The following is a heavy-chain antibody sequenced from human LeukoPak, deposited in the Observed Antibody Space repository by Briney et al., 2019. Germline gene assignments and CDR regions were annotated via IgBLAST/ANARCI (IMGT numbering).Heavy chain of an antibody. CDR1: GFTFSSYW. Sequence: GGSLRLSCAASGFTFSSYWMHWVRQAPGKGLVWISRINTDESSTSYADSVKGRFTISRDNAKNTLYLQMNSLRAEDTAVYYCAREAIVGATTDAFDIWGQGTMVTVSS. CDR3: AREAIVGATTDAFDI. D-gene: IGHD1-26*01. V-gene: IGHV3-74*01. CDR2: INTDESST. J-gene: IGHJ3*02.